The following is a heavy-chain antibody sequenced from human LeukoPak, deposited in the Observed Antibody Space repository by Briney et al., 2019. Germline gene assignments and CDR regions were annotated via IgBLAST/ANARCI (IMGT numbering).Heavy chain of an antibody. J-gene: IGHJ4*02. Sequence: GGSLRLSCTASGFTFRAYGMYWVRQAPGKGLEWVSLISGDGGSTDYADSVKGRFTISRDNSKNSLHLQMTSLRTEDTAFYYCTRDKRASNELGAFDQWGQGTLVTVSS. CDR2: ISGDGGST. D-gene: IGHD3-16*01. CDR1: GFTFRAYG. CDR3: TRDKRASNELGAFDQ. V-gene: IGHV3-43*02.